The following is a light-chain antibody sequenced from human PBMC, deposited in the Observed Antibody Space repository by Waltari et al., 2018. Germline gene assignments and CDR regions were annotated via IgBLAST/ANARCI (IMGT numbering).Light chain of an antibody. V-gene: IGKV3-11*01. Sequence: DIVLTQSPATLSLSPGERATLSCRASQSVRNYLAWYQQRPGQAPRLLIYAASNRATGIPVRFSGSWSETDFTLTISSLEPEDFAVYYCQQRSNWPGTFGQGTKVEIK. J-gene: IGKJ1*01. CDR2: AAS. CDR3: QQRSNWPGT. CDR1: QSVRNY.